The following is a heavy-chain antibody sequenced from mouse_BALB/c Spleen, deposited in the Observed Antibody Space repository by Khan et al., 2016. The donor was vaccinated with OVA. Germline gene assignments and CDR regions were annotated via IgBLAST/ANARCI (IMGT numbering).Heavy chain of an antibody. J-gene: IGHJ2*01. CDR1: GYTFTNYW. CDR2: IYPGGGYT. D-gene: IGHD6-1*01. Sequence: QVQLKESGGELVRPGTSVKMSCKAAGYTFTNYWIGWVKQRPGHGLEWIGDIYPGGGYTNYNEKFKGKATLTADTSSSTAYMQLSSLTSEDSAIYDCARREAARATWDYFDYWGQGTTLTVSS. CDR3: ARREAARATWDYFDY. V-gene: IGHV1-63*02.